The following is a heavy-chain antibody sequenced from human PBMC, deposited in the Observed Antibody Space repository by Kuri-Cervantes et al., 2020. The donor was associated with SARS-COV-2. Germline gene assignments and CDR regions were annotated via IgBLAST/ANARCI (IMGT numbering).Heavy chain of an antibody. CDR1: GFTDSSNY. V-gene: IGHV3-53*01. CDR2: IYSGGST. CDR3: ARALGNY. J-gene: IGHJ4*02. Sequence: GGSLRLSCAASGFTDSSNYMSWVRQAPGKGLEWVSVIYSGGSTYYADSVKGRFTISRDNSKNTLYLRMNSLRAEDTAVYYCARALGNYWGQGTLVTVSS.